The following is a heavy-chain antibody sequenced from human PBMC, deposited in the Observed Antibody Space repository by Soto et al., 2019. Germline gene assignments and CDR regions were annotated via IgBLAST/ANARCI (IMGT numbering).Heavy chain of an antibody. CDR1: GVTFSHYA. CDR2: IIPIFATA. D-gene: IGHD3-16*01. CDR3: ARFKGGDYYGMDV. Sequence: SVKVSCKDSGVTFSHYAINWLRQAPGQGLEWMGGIIPIFATANYAQQFQGRVTITADESTSTAYMELSSLRSEDTAVYYCARFKGGDYYGMDVWGQGNTVTVSS. J-gene: IGHJ6*02. V-gene: IGHV1-69*13.